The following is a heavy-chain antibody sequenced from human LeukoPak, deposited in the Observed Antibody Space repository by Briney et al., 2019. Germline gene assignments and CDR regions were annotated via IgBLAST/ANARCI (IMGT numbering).Heavy chain of an antibody. J-gene: IGHJ4*02. V-gene: IGHV4-38-2*02. CDR2: IYHSGST. Sequence: SETLSLTCTVSGYSISSGYYWGWIRQPPGQGLEWIGSIYHSGSTYYNPSLKSRVTISVDTSKNQFSLKLSSVTAADTAVYYCAREYSSGWSPRFAYWGQGTLVTV. CDR1: GYSISSGYY. CDR3: AREYSSGWSPRFAY. D-gene: IGHD6-19*01.